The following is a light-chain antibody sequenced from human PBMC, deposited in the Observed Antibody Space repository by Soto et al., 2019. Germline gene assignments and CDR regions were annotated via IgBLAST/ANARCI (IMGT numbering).Light chain of an antibody. Sequence: EIVLTQSPGTLSLSPGERATLSCRASQSVSSSYLAWYQQKPGQAPRLLIYGASRRATGIPDRFSGRGSGTGCLLTISRLEPEDFAVYYCQQYGSSPPWTFGQGTKVEI. CDR1: QSVSSSY. V-gene: IGKV3-20*01. CDR2: GAS. CDR3: QQYGSSPPWT. J-gene: IGKJ1*01.